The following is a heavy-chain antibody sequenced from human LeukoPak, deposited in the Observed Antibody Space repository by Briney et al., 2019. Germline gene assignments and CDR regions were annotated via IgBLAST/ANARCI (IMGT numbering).Heavy chain of an antibody. Sequence: LSLTCAVYGGSFSGYYWSWIRQPPGKGLEWVSYISSSGSTIYYADSVKGRFTISRDNAKNSLYLQMNSLRAEDTAVYYCARVHWGFDYWGQGTLVTVSS. CDR3: ARVHWGFDY. V-gene: IGHV3-11*04. CDR1: GGSFSGYY. CDR2: ISSSGSTI. J-gene: IGHJ4*02. D-gene: IGHD7-27*01.